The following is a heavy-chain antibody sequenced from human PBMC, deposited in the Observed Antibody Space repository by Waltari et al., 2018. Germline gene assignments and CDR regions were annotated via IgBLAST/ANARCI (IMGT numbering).Heavy chain of an antibody. D-gene: IGHD3-9*01. CDR2: IHKDGTIT. V-gene: IGHV3-74*01. CDR1: GVTVSDYW. J-gene: IGHJ4*02. CDR3: ARELAWAGYYGLDY. Sequence: EVQLVESGGGCVQPGGSMRLACAAAGVTVSDYWMHGVRQCPGKGRVCVSRIHKDGTITSYADSVRGRFAISRDNAKNTVYLHMNSLRAEDTALYFCARELAWAGYYGLDYWGQGTLVTVSS.